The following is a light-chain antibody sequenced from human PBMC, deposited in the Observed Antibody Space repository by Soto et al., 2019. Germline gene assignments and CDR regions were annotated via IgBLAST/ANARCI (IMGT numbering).Light chain of an antibody. V-gene: IGKV3-20*01. J-gene: IGKJ5*01. CDR3: QQYGSSPPIT. CDR1: QSVSSSY. CDR2: GAS. Sequence: EIVLTQSPGTLSLSPGERATLSCRASQSVSSSYLAWYQQKPGQAPRLLIYGASSRATGIPDRFSGSGSGTDFTLTISRLEPEDCAVDYCQQYGSSPPITFGKGTRLEIK.